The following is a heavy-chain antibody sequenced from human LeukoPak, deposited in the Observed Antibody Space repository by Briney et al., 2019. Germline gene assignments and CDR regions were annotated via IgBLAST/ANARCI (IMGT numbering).Heavy chain of an antibody. CDR2: INTNTGNP. CDR1: GYTFTSYA. Sequence: ASVKVSCKASGYTFTSYAMNWVRQAPGQGLEWMGWINTNTGNPAYARGFTGRFVFSLDTSVSTAYLQISSLKAEDTAVYYCARSYDSSGWSFDYWGQGTLVTVSS. D-gene: IGHD6-19*01. V-gene: IGHV7-4-1*02. J-gene: IGHJ4*02. CDR3: ARSYDSSGWSFDY.